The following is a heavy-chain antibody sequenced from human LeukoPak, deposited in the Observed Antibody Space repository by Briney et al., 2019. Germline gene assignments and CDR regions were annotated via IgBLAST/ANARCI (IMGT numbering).Heavy chain of an antibody. CDR3: ARVGSSCWFDP. CDR1: GYSISSGYY. CDR2: IYHSGST. Sequence: PSETLSLTCTVSGYSISSGYYWGWIRQPPGKGLEWIGSIYHSGSTYYNPTLKSRVTISVDTSKNQFSLKLSSVTAADTAVYYCARVGSSCWFDPWGQGTLVTVSS. V-gene: IGHV4-38-2*02. J-gene: IGHJ5*02. D-gene: IGHD1-26*01.